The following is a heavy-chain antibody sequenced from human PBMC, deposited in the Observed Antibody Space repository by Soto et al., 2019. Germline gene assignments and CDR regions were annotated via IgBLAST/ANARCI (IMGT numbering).Heavy chain of an antibody. V-gene: IGHV5-51*01. D-gene: IGHD6-13*01. J-gene: IGHJ4*02. CDR1: GYSFSRSW. CDR2: IDPNDSQT. Sequence: PGESLTISCRTSGYSFSRSWIGWVRQMPGKGLEWMGIIDPNDSQTIYSPSFQGQVTISADKSIDTAYLQWSSLKTSDTAMYYCARHAGNSWKGDYFDYWGQGALVTVSS. CDR3: ARHAGNSWKGDYFDY.